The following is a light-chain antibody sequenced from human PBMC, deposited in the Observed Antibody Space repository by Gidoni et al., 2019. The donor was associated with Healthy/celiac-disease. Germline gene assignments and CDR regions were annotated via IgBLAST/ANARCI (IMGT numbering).Light chain of an antibody. CDR3: AAWDDSLNVHYV. CDR1: SSNIGSNT. J-gene: IGLJ1*01. CDR2: SNN. Sequence: QSVLTQPPSASGTPGQRVTISCSGSSSNIGSNTVNWYQQLPATAPKLLIYSNNQRPSGVPDRFSGSKSGTSASLAISGLQSEDEADYYCAAWDDSLNVHYVFGTGTKVTVL. V-gene: IGLV1-44*01.